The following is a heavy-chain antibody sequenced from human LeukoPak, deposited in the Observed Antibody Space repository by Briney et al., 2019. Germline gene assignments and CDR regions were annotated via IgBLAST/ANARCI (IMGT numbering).Heavy chain of an antibody. CDR1: GVSFSGYY. J-gene: IGHJ5*02. Sequence: SGTLSLTCAVSGVSFSGYYWSWIRQPPGKGLEWIGDINHSGSTNYNPSLKSRVTISVDTSKNQFSLKLSSVTAAHTAVDYCARVGRLRYYYGSERRGWFDPCGEGTLVTVSS. CDR2: INHSGST. D-gene: IGHD3-10*01. CDR3: ARVGRLRYYYGSERRGWFDP. V-gene: IGHV4-34*01.